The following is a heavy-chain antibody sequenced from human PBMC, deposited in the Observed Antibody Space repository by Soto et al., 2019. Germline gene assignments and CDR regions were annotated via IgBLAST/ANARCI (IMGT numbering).Heavy chain of an antibody. CDR1: GFSFTTSW. Sequence: PGESLKISCHGSGFSFTTSWIAWVRQTPGKGLEWMGLIYPGDSDTRYSPSFQGQVTISVDRSIRTAYLQWSSLQASDTAIYYCARSHGLDVWGQGTTVTVSS. CDR3: ARSHGLDV. J-gene: IGHJ6*02. CDR2: IYPGDSDT. V-gene: IGHV5-51*01.